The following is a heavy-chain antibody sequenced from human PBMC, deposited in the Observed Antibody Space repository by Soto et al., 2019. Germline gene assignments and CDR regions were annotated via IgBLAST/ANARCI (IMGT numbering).Heavy chain of an antibody. CDR3: AKGGQQLGGGYFDY. V-gene: IGHV3-23*01. CDR2: ISGSGSNT. D-gene: IGHD6-13*01. Sequence: EVQLLESGGGLVQPGGSLRLSCAASGFTFSSYAMSWVRQAPGKGLEWVSAISGSGSNTYYADSVKGRFTISRDNSKKTLYLQMNSLGAEDTGVYYCAKGGQQLGGGYFDYWGQGTLVTVSS. CDR1: GFTFSSYA. J-gene: IGHJ4*02.